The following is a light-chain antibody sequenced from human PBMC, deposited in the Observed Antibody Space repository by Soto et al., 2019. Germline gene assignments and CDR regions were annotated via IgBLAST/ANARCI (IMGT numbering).Light chain of an antibody. Sequence: QSVLTQPPSVSGAPGQRVTTSCTGGSSNFGAGYDVHWYQQLPGTAPKLLIYTNTNRPSGVPDRFSGSKSGTSASLAITGLQAEDEADYYCQSYDSSLSRYVFGAGTKVTVL. CDR2: TNT. CDR3: QSYDSSLSRYV. V-gene: IGLV1-40*01. J-gene: IGLJ1*01. CDR1: SSNFGAGYD.